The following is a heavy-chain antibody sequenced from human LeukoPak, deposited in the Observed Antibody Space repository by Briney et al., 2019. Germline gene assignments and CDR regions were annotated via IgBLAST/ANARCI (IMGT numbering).Heavy chain of an antibody. CDR2: IVVGSGNT. D-gene: IGHD4-17*01. V-gene: IGHV1-58*02. CDR3: AARTTVTTILDFDY. J-gene: IGHJ4*02. Sequence: ASMKVSCKASGFTFSSSAMQWVRQARGQRLEWIGWIVVGSGNTNYAQKFQERVTITRDMSTRTAYMELSSLRSEDTAVYYCAARTTVTTILDFDYWGQGTLVTVSS. CDR1: GFTFSSSA.